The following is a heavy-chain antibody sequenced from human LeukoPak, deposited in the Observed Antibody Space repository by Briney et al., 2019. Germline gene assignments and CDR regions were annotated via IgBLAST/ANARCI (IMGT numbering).Heavy chain of an antibody. CDR3: ARRGHRDASFYAFDI. V-gene: IGHV3-30*03. D-gene: IGHD5-24*01. CDR2: ISYDGSNK. Sequence: PGGSLRLSCAASGFTFNSYGMHWVRQAPGKGLEWVAIISYDGSNKYYADSVKGRFTITRDNSKNTLYLEMNSLTVEDTAVYYCARRGHRDASFYAFDIWGQGTMVTVSS. CDR1: GFTFNSYG. J-gene: IGHJ3*02.